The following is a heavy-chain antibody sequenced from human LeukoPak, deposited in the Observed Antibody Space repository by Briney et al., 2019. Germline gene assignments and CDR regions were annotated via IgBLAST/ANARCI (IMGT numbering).Heavy chain of an antibody. CDR3: ARRPTIFRYFQH. V-gene: IGHV4-34*01. CDR1: GGSFSGYY. D-gene: IGHD5-24*01. CDR2: INHSGST. J-gene: IGHJ1*01. Sequence: SETLSLTCAVYGGSFSGYYWSWIRQPPGKGLEWIGEINHSGSTNYNPSLKSRVTISVDTSKNQFSLKLSSVTAADTAVYYCARRPTIFRYFQHWGQGTLVTVSS.